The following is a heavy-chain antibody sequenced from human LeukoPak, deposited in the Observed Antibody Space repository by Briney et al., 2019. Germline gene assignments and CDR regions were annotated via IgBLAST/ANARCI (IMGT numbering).Heavy chain of an antibody. Sequence: GGSLRLSCAASEFPVSSNYMTWVRQAPGKGPEWVSVIYSGGSTYYADSVKGRFTISRDDSKNTLYLQMNSLRGEDTAVYYCARGTSTAYFQLYFASWGQGTLVTVSS. CDR2: IYSGGST. CDR1: EFPVSSNY. V-gene: IGHV3-53*01. CDR3: ARGTSTAYFQLYFAS. D-gene: IGHD3-9*01. J-gene: IGHJ4*02.